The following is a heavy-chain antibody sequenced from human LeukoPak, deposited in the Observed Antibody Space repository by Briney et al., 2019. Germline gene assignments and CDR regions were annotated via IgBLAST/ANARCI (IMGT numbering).Heavy chain of an antibody. V-gene: IGHV5-10-1*01. CDR1: GYSFSSYW. CDR3: ASESGSGTYYDY. CDR2: IDPSDSYT. D-gene: IGHD3-10*01. Sequence: GESVKISCKGSGYSFSSYWITWVRQMPGKGLEWMGRIDPSDSYTKYSPSFQGHVTISVDKSISTAYLQWSSLKAPDTAMYYCASESGSGTYYDYWGQGTLVTASA. J-gene: IGHJ4*02.